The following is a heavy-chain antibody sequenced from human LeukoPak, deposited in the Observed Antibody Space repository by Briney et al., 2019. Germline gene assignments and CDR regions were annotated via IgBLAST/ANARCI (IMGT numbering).Heavy chain of an antibody. CDR2: IKQDGSEK. J-gene: IGHJ4*02. V-gene: IGHV3-7*01. D-gene: IGHD3-16*01. CDR3: AKGGAMAPYYFDY. CDR1: GFTFKLYW. Sequence: GGSLRLSCAVYGFTFKLYWMHWVRQAPGKGLEWVANIKQDGSEKYYVDSVKGRFTISRDNAKNSLYLQMNSLKAEDTAVYYCAKGGAMAPYYFDYWGQGTLVTVSS.